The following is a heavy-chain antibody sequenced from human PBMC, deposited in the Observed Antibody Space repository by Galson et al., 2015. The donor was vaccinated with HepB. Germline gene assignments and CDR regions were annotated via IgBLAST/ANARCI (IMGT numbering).Heavy chain of an antibody. Sequence: SLRLSCAASGFTFGDYSMNWVRQAPGKGLEWVSSISRSGSYIYYTDSVKGRFTISRDNAKKSVFLQMHSLRAEDTAMYYCATDPDFQKIVATIIPLGYWGQGTLVTVSS. CDR1: GFTFGDYS. D-gene: IGHD5-12*01. J-gene: IGHJ4*02. CDR2: ISRSGSYI. CDR3: ATDPDFQKIVATIIPLGY. V-gene: IGHV3-21*01.